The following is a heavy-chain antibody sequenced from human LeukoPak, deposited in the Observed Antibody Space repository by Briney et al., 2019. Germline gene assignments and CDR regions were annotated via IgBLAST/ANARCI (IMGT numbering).Heavy chain of an antibody. CDR3: ARAREVTGLTP. CDR1: GYRFSGNY. D-gene: IGHD3-9*01. V-gene: IGHV1-2*02. J-gene: IGHJ5*02. Sequence: ASVKVSCMASGYRFSGNYIHWVRQAPGQGLEWMAWINPNSGDTNYAQKFQGRVTVTRDTSISTVYMELSRLRYDDTAIYYCARAREVTGLTPWGQGTLVTVSS. CDR2: INPNSGDT.